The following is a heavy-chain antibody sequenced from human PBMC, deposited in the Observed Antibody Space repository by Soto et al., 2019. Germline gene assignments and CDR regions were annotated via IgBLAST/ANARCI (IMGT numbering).Heavy chain of an antibody. CDR1: GFTFSSSA. CDR3: ARDSPQGIDY. V-gene: IGHV3-30-3*01. J-gene: IGHJ4*02. CDR2: IAYDGSNK. D-gene: IGHD3-10*01. Sequence: QVQLVESGGGVVQPGRSLRLSCAASGFTFSSSAIHWVRQAPGKGLEWVVGIAYDGSNKYHADSVKGRFTISRDNSKNTLYVQMNSLRGEDTAVYYCARDSPQGIDYWGQGALVTVSS.